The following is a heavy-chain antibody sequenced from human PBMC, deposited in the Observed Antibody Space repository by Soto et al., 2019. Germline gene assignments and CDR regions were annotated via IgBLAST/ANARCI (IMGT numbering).Heavy chain of an antibody. CDR3: ARDLGWGSDNYYYYGMDV. Sequence: GGSLRRSCAASGFTFSSYAMHWVRQAPGKGLEWVAVISYDGSNKYYADSVKGRFTISRDNSKNTLYLQMNSLRAEDTAVYYCARDLGWGSDNYYYYGMDVWGQGTTVTVSS. CDR1: GFTFSSYA. D-gene: IGHD7-27*01. J-gene: IGHJ6*02. CDR2: ISYDGSNK. V-gene: IGHV3-30-3*01.